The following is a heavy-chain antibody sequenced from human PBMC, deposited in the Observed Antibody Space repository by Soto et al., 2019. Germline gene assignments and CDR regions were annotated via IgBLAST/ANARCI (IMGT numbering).Heavy chain of an antibody. CDR2: IIPIFGTA. Sequence: QVQLVQSGAEVKKPGSSVKVSCKASEGPFTSYAISWWRKAPGQGLEWLGGIIPIFGTANYAQKFQGRVTITADESTSTAYMELSSLRSEDTAVYYCARPNDYYDSSGYPTNWFDPWGQGTLVTVSS. D-gene: IGHD3-22*01. CDR3: ARPNDYYDSSGYPTNWFDP. CDR1: EGPFTSYA. V-gene: IGHV1-69*01. J-gene: IGHJ5*02.